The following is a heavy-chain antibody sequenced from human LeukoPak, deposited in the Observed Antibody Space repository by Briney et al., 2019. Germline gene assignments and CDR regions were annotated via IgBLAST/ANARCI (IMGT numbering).Heavy chain of an antibody. Sequence: PGGSLRLSCAASGFTFSSYWIHWVRQAPGKGLVWVSRINTDGSSRNYADSVKGRFTISRDNAKNTLHLQMNSLRAEDTAVYYCARDTVGAYAYWGRGTVVIVFS. CDR1: GFTFSSYW. CDR3: ARDTVGAYAY. D-gene: IGHD1-26*01. J-gene: IGHJ4*02. CDR2: INTDGSSR. V-gene: IGHV3-74*01.